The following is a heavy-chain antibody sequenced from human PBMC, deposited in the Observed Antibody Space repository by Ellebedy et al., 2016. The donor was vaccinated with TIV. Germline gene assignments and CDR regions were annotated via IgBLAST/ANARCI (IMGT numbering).Heavy chain of an antibody. D-gene: IGHD3-16*01. J-gene: IGHJ3*02. V-gene: IGHV5-51*01. Sequence: GESLKISCKGFGYSFTNYWIVWVRQMPGKGLEWMGIISPADSDLRYSPSFQGKVTFSADTSISTAYLQWSTLKASDTAMYYCARQSQGGGESGVFDIWGQGTMVTVSS. CDR2: ISPADSDL. CDR3: ARQSQGGGESGVFDI. CDR1: GYSFTNYW.